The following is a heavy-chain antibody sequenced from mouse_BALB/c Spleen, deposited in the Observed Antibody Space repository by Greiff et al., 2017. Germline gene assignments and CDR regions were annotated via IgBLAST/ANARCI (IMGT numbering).Heavy chain of an antibody. CDR1: GYTFTTYS. Sequence: VQLQESGAELVKPGASVKLSCKASGYTFTTYSIEWMKQNPGKGLEWIGNFHPYNDDTKYNEKFKGKAKLTVEKSSSTVYVELSCLTSDDSAVYDYERRRDDNGYFDYWGQGTTLTVSS. CDR2: FHPYNDDT. V-gene: IGHV1-47*01. D-gene: IGHD6-1*01. CDR3: ERRRDDNGYFDY. J-gene: IGHJ2*01.